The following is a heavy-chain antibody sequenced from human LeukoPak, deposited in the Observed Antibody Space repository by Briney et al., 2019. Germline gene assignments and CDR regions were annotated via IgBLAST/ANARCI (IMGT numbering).Heavy chain of an antibody. CDR1: GYTFTDYG. Sequence: ASVKVSCKAPGYTFTDYGVTWVRQGPGLGLEWVGWISPYYGDTKYTESLQDRVTMTTDTSTNTAYLELRSLSSDDTAVYFCVRWADDYGDYWGQGTLVTVSS. J-gene: IGHJ4*02. V-gene: IGHV1-18*01. CDR2: ISPYYGDT. D-gene: IGHD4-17*01. CDR3: VRWADDYGDY.